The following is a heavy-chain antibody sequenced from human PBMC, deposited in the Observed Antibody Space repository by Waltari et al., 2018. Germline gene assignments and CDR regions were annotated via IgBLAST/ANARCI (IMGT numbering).Heavy chain of an antibody. Sequence: QVQLVQSGAEVKKPGSSVKVSCKASGGTFSSYAISWVRQALGQGREWMGGIIPIFGTANYAQKFQGRVTITGDEATSTVYMELRSLRSEDTAVYYCARRAYCGGDGYSGFDYWGQGTLVSVSS. CDR1: GGTFSSYA. J-gene: IGHJ4*02. V-gene: IGHV1-69*12. D-gene: IGHD2-21*01. CDR2: IIPIFGTA. CDR3: ARRAYCGGDGYSGFDY.